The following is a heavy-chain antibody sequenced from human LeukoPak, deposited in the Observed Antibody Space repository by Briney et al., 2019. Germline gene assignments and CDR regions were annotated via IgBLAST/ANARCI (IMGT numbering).Heavy chain of an antibody. CDR2: IYYSGST. D-gene: IGHD2-2*02. J-gene: IGHJ5*02. CDR1: GSSISSYY. Sequence: SETLSLTCTVSGSSISSYYWSWIRQPPGKGLEWIGYIYYSGSTNYNPSLKSRVTISVDTSKNQFSLKLSSVTAADTAVYYCARGRYCSSTSCYKGAYNWFDPWGQGTLVTVSS. CDR3: ARGRYCSSTSCYKGAYNWFDP. V-gene: IGHV4-59*01.